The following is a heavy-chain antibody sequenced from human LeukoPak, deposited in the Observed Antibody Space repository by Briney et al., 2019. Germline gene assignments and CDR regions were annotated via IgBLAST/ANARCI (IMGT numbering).Heavy chain of an antibody. D-gene: IGHD6-19*01. CDR2: FDPEDGET. V-gene: IGHV1-24*01. J-gene: IGHJ4*02. CDR3: ATADSGWYYFDY. Sequence: ASVKVSCKVSGYTLTELSMHWVRQAPGKGLEWMGGFDPEDGETIYAQKFQGRVTMTEDTSTDTAYMELSSLRSEDTAVYYCATADSGWYYFDYWGQGTLVTVS. CDR1: GYTLTELS.